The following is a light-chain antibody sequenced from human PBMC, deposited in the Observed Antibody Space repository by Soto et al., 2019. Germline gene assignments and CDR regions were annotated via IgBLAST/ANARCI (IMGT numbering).Light chain of an antibody. Sequence: EIMMTQSPATLSVSPGERATLSCRAIQSVRNNLAGNQQKPGQAPSLLIYYASTRATGVPARFSGSGSGTEFTLTISSLQSEDSALYYCQQYNNWPPITFGQGTRLEIK. CDR2: YAS. CDR1: QSVRNN. CDR3: QQYNNWPPIT. J-gene: IGKJ5*01. V-gene: IGKV3-15*01.